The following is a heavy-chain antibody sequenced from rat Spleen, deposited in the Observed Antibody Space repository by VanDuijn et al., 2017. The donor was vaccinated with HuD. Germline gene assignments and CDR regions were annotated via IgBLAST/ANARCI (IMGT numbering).Heavy chain of an antibody. CDR2: ITNTGGST. V-gene: IGHV5-31*01. D-gene: IGHD1-9*01. Sequence: EVQLVESGGGLMQPGRSLKLSCVASGFTFSSSWMYWIRQAPTKGLEWVASITNTGGSTYYPDSVKGRFTISRDNAKSTLYLQMNSLRSEDTATYYCTRSYYGYNPGWFAYWGQGTLVTVSS. J-gene: IGHJ3*01. CDR3: TRSYYGYNPGWFAY. CDR1: GFTFSSSW.